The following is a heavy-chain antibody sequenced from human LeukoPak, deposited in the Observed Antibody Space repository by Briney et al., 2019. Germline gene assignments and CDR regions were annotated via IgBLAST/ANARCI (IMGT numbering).Heavy chain of an antibody. V-gene: IGHV4-39*07. D-gene: IGHD3-22*01. J-gene: IGHJ3*02. CDR1: GGSIRSTTHY. CDR3: ARDPRDDTTDYFWARYAFDI. CDR2: VYYSGNI. Sequence: PSETLSLTCTVSGGSIRSTTHYWGWLRQSPGKGLEWIGSVYYSGNIYYNPSLESRVIMSVDTSKSQVSLKLRSVTAADTAVYYCARDPRDDTTDYFWARYAFDIWGQGTMVTVSS.